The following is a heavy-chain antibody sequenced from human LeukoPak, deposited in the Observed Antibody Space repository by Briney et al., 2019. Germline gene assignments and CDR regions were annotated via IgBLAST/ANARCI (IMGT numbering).Heavy chain of an antibody. CDR2: MNPNSGNT. V-gene: IGHV1-8*02. J-gene: IGHJ5*02. CDR1: GGTFSSYA. Sequence: ASVKVSCKASGGTFSSYAINWVRQATGQGLEWMGWMNPNSGNTGYAQKFQGRVTMTRNTSISTAYMELSSLRSEDTAVYYCARGLYYYDSSGYFPPEWFDPWGQGTLVTVSS. D-gene: IGHD3-22*01. CDR3: ARGLYYYDSSGYFPPEWFDP.